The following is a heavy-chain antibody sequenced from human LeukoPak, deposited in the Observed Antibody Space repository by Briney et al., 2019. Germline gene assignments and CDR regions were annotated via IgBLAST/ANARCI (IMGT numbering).Heavy chain of an antibody. J-gene: IGHJ4*02. V-gene: IGHV1-8*01. CDR3: ARGYDSSGYYYVDLGY. D-gene: IGHD3-22*01. Sequence: ASVKVSCKASGYTFTSYDINWVRQATGQGLEWMGWMNPNSGNTGYAQKFQGRVTMTRNTSISTAYMELSSLRSEDTAVYYCARGYDSSGYYYVDLGYWGQGTLVTVSS. CDR2: MNPNSGNT. CDR1: GYTFTSYD.